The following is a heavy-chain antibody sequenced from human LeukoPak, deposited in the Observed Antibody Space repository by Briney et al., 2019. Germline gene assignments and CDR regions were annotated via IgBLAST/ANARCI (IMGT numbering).Heavy chain of an antibody. V-gene: IGHV3-74*01. J-gene: IGHJ4*02. D-gene: IGHD6-19*01. CDR2: INTDGTVT. CDR1: GFTFSKYW. CDR3: ATKQWLAPPPDS. Sequence: GRSLRLSCAAPGFTFSKYWMLWVRHAPGEGLESVSRINTDGTVTTYADSVKGRFTISRHNADNTMFLQMNSVRDEDTAVYYCATKQWLAPPPDSWGQGTPVTVSS.